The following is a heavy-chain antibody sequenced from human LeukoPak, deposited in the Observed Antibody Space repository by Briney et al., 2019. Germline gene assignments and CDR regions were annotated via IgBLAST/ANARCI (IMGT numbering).Heavy chain of an antibody. CDR2: ISYDGSNK. V-gene: IGHV3-30*04. D-gene: IGHD6-13*01. Sequence: GRSLRLACAASGFTFSSYAMHWVRQAPGKGLEWVAVISYDGSNKYYADSVKGRFTISRDNSKNTLYLQMNSLRAEDTAVYYCARDSIAAAVTNALDIWGQGTMVTVSS. CDR3: ARDSIAAAVTNALDI. J-gene: IGHJ3*02. CDR1: GFTFSSYA.